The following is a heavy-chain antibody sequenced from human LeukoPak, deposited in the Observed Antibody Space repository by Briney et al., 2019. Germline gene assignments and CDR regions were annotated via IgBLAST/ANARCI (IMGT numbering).Heavy chain of an antibody. V-gene: IGHV3-74*01. CDR1: AFNFTAYW. Sequence: PGGSLRLSCASSAFNFTAYWMHWVRQDPRQGLLWVARINSDGTTTNYADSVKGRFNISRDNAKNTLFLQMNSLRAEDTAVYFCAVSNGGYGPWGQGALVTVSS. CDR2: INSDGTTT. CDR3: AVSNGGYGP. J-gene: IGHJ5*02. D-gene: IGHD5-12*01.